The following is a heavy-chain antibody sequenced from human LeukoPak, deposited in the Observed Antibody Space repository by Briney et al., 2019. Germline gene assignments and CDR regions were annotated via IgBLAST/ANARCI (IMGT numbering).Heavy chain of an antibody. CDR1: GGTFSSYA. CDR3: ARPTEEMATINAYFHY. V-gene: IGHV1-69*13. Sequence: SVKVSCKASGGTFSSYAISWVRQAPGQGLEWMGVIIPIFGTANYAQKFQGRVTITADESTSTAYMELSSLRSEDTAVYYCARPTEEMATINAYFHYWGQGTLVTVSS. J-gene: IGHJ4*02. D-gene: IGHD5-24*01. CDR2: IIPIFGTA.